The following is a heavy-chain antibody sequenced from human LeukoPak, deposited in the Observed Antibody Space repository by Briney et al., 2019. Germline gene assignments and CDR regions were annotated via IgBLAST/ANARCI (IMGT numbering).Heavy chain of an antibody. Sequence: SETLSFSCTVSGGPISSYPWSWIRQPPGKGLEWIGYIHDSGTTNQNPSLKSRVTISVDTSRNQFSLKLTSVTAADTAVYYCARPEGRVAVTQTWGQGILVTVSS. CDR2: IHDSGTT. J-gene: IGHJ4*02. CDR3: ARPEGRVAVTQT. D-gene: IGHD6-19*01. CDR1: GGPISSYP. V-gene: IGHV4-59*08.